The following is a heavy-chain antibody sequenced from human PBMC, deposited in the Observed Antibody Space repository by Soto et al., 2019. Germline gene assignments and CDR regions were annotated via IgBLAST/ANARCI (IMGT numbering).Heavy chain of an antibody. J-gene: IGHJ6*02. D-gene: IGHD5-12*01. Sequence: SETLSLTCTVSGGSISSGDYYWSWIRQPPGKGLEWIGYIYYSGSTYYNPSLKSRVTISVDTSENQFSLKLSSVTAADTAVYYCAREKGGYDSSAYYYYGMDVWGQGTTVTVSS. CDR2: IYYSGST. V-gene: IGHV4-30-4*01. CDR3: AREKGGYDSSAYYYYGMDV. CDR1: GGSISSGDYY.